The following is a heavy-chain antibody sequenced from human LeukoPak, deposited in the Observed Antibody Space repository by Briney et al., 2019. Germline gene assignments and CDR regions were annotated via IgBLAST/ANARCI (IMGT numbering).Heavy chain of an antibody. CDR3: ARVGDYYDSRASGLDI. Sequence: GGSLRLSCAASGFTFSDYYMSWIRQAPGKGLEWVSYISSSGSTIYYADSVKGRFTISRDNAKNSLYLQMNSLRADDTAVYYCARVGDYYDSRASGLDIWGQGTMVTVSS. J-gene: IGHJ3*02. V-gene: IGHV3-11*01. CDR1: GFTFSDYY. D-gene: IGHD3-22*01. CDR2: ISSSGSTI.